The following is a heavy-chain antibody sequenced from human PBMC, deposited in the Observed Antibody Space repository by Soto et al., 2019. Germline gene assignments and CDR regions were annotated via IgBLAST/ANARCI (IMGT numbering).Heavy chain of an antibody. J-gene: IGHJ6*02. CDR2: IGTAGDT. CDR1: GFTFSSYD. CDR3: ARAGVVVPAAAGNYYYYGMDV. V-gene: IGHV3-13*01. Sequence: GGSLRLSCAASGFTFSSYDMHWVRQATGKGLEWVSAIGTAGDTYYPGSVKGRFTISRENAKNSLYLQMNSLRAEDTDVYYCARAGVVVPAAAGNYYYYGMDVWGQGTTVTVSS. D-gene: IGHD2-2*01.